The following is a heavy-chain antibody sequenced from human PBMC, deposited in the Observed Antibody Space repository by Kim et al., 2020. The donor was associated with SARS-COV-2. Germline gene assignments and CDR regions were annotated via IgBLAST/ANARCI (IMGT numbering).Heavy chain of an antibody. CDR2: IWSNGNNK. J-gene: IGHJ4*02. CDR1: GFTSSNYG. Sequence: GGSLRLSCEASGFTSSNYGMHWVRQAPGKGLEWLALIWSNGNNKYYSDSVKGRFTISRDNSKNTLYLQMDSLRVEDTAVYYCARDRGPNGSSSEYWGQGT. V-gene: IGHV3-33*01. D-gene: IGHD1-26*01. CDR3: ARDRGPNGSSSEY.